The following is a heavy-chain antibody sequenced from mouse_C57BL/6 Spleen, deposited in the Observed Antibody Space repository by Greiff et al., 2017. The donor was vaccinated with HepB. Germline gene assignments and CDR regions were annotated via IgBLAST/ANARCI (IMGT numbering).Heavy chain of an antibody. CDR2: ISYDGSN. J-gene: IGHJ2*01. V-gene: IGHV3-6*01. CDR1: GYSITSGYY. CDR3: ARGRTTGGFDY. Sequence: VQLKESGPGLVKPSQSLSLTCSVTGYSITSGYYWNWIRQFPGNKLEWMGYISYDGSNNYNPSLKNRISITRDTSKNQFFLKLNSVTTEDTATYYCARGRTTGGFDYWGQGTTLTVSS. D-gene: IGHD1-1*01.